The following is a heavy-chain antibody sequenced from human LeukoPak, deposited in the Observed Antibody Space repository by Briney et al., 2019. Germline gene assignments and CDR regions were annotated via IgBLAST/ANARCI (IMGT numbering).Heavy chain of an antibody. CDR3: AKEGSVAGTRWGLDY. CDR1: GFTSSSHA. V-gene: IGHV3-23*01. J-gene: IGHJ4*02. CDR2: INGGGDST. Sequence: GASLRLSCAASGFTSSSHAMSWVRQAPGKGLEWVAAINGGGDSTYQADSVKGRFTISRDNSKNTLYLQMNSLRAEDTAVYYCAKEGSVAGTRWGLDYWGQGTLVTVSS. D-gene: IGHD6-19*01.